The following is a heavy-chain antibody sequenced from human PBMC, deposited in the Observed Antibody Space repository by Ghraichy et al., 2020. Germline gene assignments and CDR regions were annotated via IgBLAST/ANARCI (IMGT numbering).Heavy chain of an antibody. Sequence: GGSLRLSCAASGFNFNDYAMHWVRQAPGKGLEWVSGISWNSGSIGYADSVKGRFTISRDNAKNSLYLQMNSLRAEDMALYYCAKDSSSGGSCCPYYYYMDVWGKGTTVTVSS. V-gene: IGHV3-9*03. CDR3: AKDSSSGGSCCPYYYYMDV. D-gene: IGHD2-15*01. J-gene: IGHJ6*03. CDR2: ISWNSGSI. CDR1: GFNFNDYA.